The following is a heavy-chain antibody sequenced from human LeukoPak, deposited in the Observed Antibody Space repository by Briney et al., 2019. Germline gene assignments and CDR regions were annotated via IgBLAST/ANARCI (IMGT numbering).Heavy chain of an antibody. D-gene: IGHD3-22*01. CDR2: IYWDDDK. Sequence: SGPTLVKPTQTLTLTCTFSGFSLSTSGVGVGWIRQPPVKALEWLALIYWDDDKRYSPSLKSRLTITKDTSKNQVVLTMTNMDPVDTATYYCAHVTYYYDSSGYPDAFDIWGQGTMVTVSS. CDR1: GFSLSTSGVG. CDR3: AHVTYYYDSSGYPDAFDI. J-gene: IGHJ3*02. V-gene: IGHV2-5*02.